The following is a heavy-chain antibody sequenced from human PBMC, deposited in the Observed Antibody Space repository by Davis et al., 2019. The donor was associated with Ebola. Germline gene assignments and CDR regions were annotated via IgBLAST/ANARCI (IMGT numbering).Heavy chain of an antibody. D-gene: IGHD2-2*02. J-gene: IGHJ6*03. CDR1: GGFISRYY. CDR2: INYSGRT. CDR3: ARGDCASTTCYTFNYYYLDV. Sequence: PSETLSLTCTVSGGFISRYYLSWLRQPPGKGLEWIGHINYSGRTNYNPSLKSRVTISVETSKSQFSLRLNSVTAADTAVYYCARGDCASTTCYTFNYYYLDVWGKGTTVTVSS. V-gene: IGHV4-59*01.